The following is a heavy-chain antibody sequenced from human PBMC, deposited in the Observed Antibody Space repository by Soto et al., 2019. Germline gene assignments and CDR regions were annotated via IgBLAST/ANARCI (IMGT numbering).Heavy chain of an antibody. CDR3: ARDPASGRYGMDV. CDR2: IKQDGSEK. V-gene: IGHV3-7*01. D-gene: IGHD1-1*01. J-gene: IGHJ6*02. CDR1: GFTFSSYW. Sequence: GGSLRLSCAASGFTFSSYWMNWVRQAPGKGLEWVANIKQDGSEKYYVDSVKGRFTISRDNAKNSLYLQMNSLRAEDTAVYYCARDPASGRYGMDVWGQGTTVTVSS.